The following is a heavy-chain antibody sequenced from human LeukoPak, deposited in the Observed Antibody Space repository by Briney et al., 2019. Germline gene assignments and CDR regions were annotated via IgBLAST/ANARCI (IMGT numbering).Heavy chain of an antibody. CDR2: ITGNGRST. J-gene: IGHJ6*02. V-gene: IGHV3-23*01. CDR3: AKSPATGLYGMDV. D-gene: IGHD3-10*01. Sequence: GGSLRLSCAASGFTFNNYAMGWVRQTPGKGLEWVSGITGNGRSTYYADSVKGRFTISRDNSKNTLYLQVNSLRAEDTAVYYCAKSPATGLYGMDVWGQGTTVTVSS. CDR1: GFTFNNYA.